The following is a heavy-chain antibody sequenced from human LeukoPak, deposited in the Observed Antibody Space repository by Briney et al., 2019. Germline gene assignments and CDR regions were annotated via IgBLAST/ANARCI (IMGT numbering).Heavy chain of an antibody. CDR3: ARVSGYDWESFYDY. V-gene: IGHV4-59*01. Sequence: PSETLSLTCTVSGGSISSYYWSWIRQPPGKGLEWIGYIYYSGSTNYNPSLKSRVTISVDTSKNQFSLKLSSVTAADTAMYYCARVSGYDWESFYDYWGQGSLVTVSS. D-gene: IGHD5-12*01. CDR1: GGSISSYY. CDR2: IYYSGST. J-gene: IGHJ4*02.